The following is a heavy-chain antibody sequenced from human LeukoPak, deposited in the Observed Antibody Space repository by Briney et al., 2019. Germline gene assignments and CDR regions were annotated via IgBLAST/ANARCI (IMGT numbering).Heavy chain of an antibody. V-gene: IGHV4-39*07. CDR3: ARMITMVRGPRVDY. Sequence: SETLSLTCTVTGGSISISSYYWGWICQPPGKGLEWLGSIYYSGSTYYNPSLKSRVTISVDTSKNQFSLKLSSVTAADTAVYYCARMITMVRGPRVDYWGQGTLVSVS. CDR1: GGSISISSYY. J-gene: IGHJ4*02. CDR2: IYYSGST. D-gene: IGHD3-10*01.